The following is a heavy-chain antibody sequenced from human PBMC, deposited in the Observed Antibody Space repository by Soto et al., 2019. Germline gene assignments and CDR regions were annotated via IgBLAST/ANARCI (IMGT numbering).Heavy chain of an antibody. CDR1: GYTFTSYA. Sequence: ASVKVSCKASGYTFTSYAMHWVRQAPGQRLEWMGWINAGNGNTKYSQKFQGRVTITRDTSASTVYMELSSLRSEDTAVYYCATEGDYVYFQHWGQGTLVTVSS. CDR2: INAGNGNT. D-gene: IGHD4-17*01. CDR3: ATEGDYVYFQH. J-gene: IGHJ1*01. V-gene: IGHV1-3*01.